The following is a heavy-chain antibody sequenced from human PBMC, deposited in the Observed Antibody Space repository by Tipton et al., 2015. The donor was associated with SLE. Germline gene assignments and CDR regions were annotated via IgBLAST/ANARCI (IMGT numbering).Heavy chain of an antibody. Sequence: TLSLTCSVSGGSISSNYWIWIRQPPGKGLEWIGYISDGGGTNYNPSLKSRVTISVDPAKNQFSLRLTSVTAADTAVYYCARHFGEHTCSSTSCPPTYYYYGLDVWGQGTAVTVSS. V-gene: IGHV4-59*08. CDR3: ARHFGEHTCSSTSCPPTYYYYGLDV. CDR1: GGSISSNY. D-gene: IGHD2-2*01. J-gene: IGHJ6*02. CDR2: ISDGGGT.